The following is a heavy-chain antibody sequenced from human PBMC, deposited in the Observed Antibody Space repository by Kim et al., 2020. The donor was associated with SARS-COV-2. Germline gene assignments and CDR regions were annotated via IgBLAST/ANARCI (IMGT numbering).Heavy chain of an antibody. J-gene: IGHJ6*04. Sequence: SETMSLTCTVSGGTISSNTDYWNWMRQPAGKGLEWIGRIHITGSTNFNPSLESRVTLSLDKSKNQFSLRLSSVTAADTAVYYCARDRVYAAGSYYRYYYGMNVWSEGTTVTVSA. CDR1: GGTISSNTDY. CDR3: ARDRVYAAGSYYRYYYGMNV. D-gene: IGHD3-10*01. V-gene: IGHV4-61*02. CDR2: IHITGST.